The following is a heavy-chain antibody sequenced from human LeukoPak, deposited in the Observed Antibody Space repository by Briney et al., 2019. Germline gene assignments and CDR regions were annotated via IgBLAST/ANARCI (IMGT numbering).Heavy chain of an antibody. J-gene: IGHJ4*02. CDR3: TRDGGSYSHLDN. CDR1: GFTLSDCA. CDR2: IRTKGANYAT. Sequence: GGSLRLSCAASGFTLSDCAMHWVRQASGKGPEWVGLIRTKGANYATAYAASVKGRFIISRDDSNNMAYLQMNSLKNDDTAVYYCTRDGGSYSHLDNWGLGTLVTVSS. V-gene: IGHV3-73*01. D-gene: IGHD1-26*01.